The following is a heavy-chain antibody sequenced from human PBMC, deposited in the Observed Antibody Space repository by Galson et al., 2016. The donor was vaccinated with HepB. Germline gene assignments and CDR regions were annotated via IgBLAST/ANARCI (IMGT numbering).Heavy chain of an antibody. D-gene: IGHD2-21*02. CDR2: IYHIGST. CDR3: ARGGNCGGDCYSFDH. CDR1: GGSISSGFHS. J-gene: IGHJ4*02. V-gene: IGHV4-30-2*06. Sequence: TLSLTCAVSGGSISSGFHSWNWIRQSPGKGLEWIGYIYHIGSTFYNPSLKSRITISVDTSRNQFSLNLTSVTAADTAVYYCARGGNCGGDCYSFDHWGQGDLVAVSS.